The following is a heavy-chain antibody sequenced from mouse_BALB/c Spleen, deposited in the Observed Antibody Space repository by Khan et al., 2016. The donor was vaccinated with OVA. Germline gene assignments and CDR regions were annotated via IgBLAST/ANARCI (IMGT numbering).Heavy chain of an antibody. D-gene: IGHD2-4*01. V-gene: IGHV5-17*02. CDR1: GFTFSSFG. Sequence: EVELVESGGGLVQPGGSRKLSCAASGFTFSSFGMHWVRQAPEKGLEWVAYISSCNATIYYADIVKGRFTISRDNPKNTLFLQMTRLRSEDTATYFCARSMISTWYFDVWGAGTTVTVSS. CDR3: ARSMISTWYFDV. CDR2: ISSCNATI. J-gene: IGHJ1*01.